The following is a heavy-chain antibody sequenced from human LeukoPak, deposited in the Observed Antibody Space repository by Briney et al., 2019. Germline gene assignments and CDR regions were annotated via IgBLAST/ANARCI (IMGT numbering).Heavy chain of an antibody. CDR1: GFTFTSYS. CDR2: ISGGGGST. J-gene: IGHJ4*02. V-gene: IGHV3-23*01. Sequence: GSLRLSCAASGFTFTSYSMNWVRQAPGKRLEWVSTISGGGGSTYYADSVKGRFTISRDNSKNTLYLQVNSLRAEDTAVYYCAKGGKWDVTPFDYWGQGTLVTVSS. CDR3: AKGGKWDVTPFDY. D-gene: IGHD1-26*01.